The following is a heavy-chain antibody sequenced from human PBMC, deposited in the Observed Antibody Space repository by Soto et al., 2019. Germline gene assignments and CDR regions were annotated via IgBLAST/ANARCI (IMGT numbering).Heavy chain of an antibody. D-gene: IGHD2-15*01. CDR3: VVAAQPYYFDY. Sequence: QVQLEQSGAEVKKPGASVKVSFKASGYTFTSYGISWVRQAPGQGLEWMGWISAYNGNTNYAQKLQGRVTMTTDTSTSTAYMELRSLRADDTAVYYCVVAAQPYYFDYWGQGTLVTVSS. CDR1: GYTFTSYG. V-gene: IGHV1-18*01. CDR2: ISAYNGNT. J-gene: IGHJ4*02.